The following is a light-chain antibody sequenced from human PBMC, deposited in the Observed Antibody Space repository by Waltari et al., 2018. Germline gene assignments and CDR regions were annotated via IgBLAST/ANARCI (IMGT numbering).Light chain of an antibody. Sequence: DFVMTQSPDSLAVSLGERAFINCKSCQSVFSRANFKNYLAWYQQRPGQPPNLVIYWASTRASGVPDRFVGSQSGSDFTLTINNLQPEDAGIYYCQQYYNSPSTFGQGTRLEIK. CDR3: QQYYNSPST. V-gene: IGKV4-1*01. CDR2: WAS. J-gene: IGKJ1*01. CDR1: QSVFSRANFKNY.